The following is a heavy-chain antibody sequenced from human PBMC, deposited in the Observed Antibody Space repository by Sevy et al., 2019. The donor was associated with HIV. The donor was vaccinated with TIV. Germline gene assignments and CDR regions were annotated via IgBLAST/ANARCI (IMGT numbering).Heavy chain of an antibody. CDR3: ASGENYYDSSGYPYFDY. D-gene: IGHD3-22*01. Sequence: SETLSLTCTVSGGSISSSSYYWGWIRQPPGKGLEWIGSIYYSGSTYYNPSLKSRVTISVDTSKNQFSLKLSSVTAADTAVYYCASGENYYDSSGYPYFDYWGQRTLVTVSS. CDR2: IYYSGST. J-gene: IGHJ4*02. V-gene: IGHV4-39*01. CDR1: GGSISSSSYY.